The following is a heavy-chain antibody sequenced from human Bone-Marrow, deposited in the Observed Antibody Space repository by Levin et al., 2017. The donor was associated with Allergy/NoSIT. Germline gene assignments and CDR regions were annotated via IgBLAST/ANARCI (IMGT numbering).Heavy chain of an antibody. Sequence: SETLSLTCTVSGGSISSYYWSWIRQPPGKGLEWIGYIYYSGSTNYNPSLKSRVTISVDTSKNQFSLKLSSVTAADTAVYYCARSRVRGVIGWFDPWGQGTLVTVSS. CDR2: IYYSGST. CDR3: ARSRVRGVIGWFDP. V-gene: IGHV4-59*01. D-gene: IGHD3-10*01. CDR1: GGSISSYY. J-gene: IGHJ5*02.